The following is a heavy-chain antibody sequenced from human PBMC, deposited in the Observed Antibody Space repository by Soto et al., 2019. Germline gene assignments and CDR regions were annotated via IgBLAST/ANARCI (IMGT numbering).Heavy chain of an antibody. V-gene: IGHV1-46*01. CDR2: INPSGGST. J-gene: IGHJ6*02. CDR3: ARDIADGITIFGVVIGYYYGMDV. Sequence: ASVKVSCKASGYTFTSYYMHWVRQAPGQGLEWMGIINPSGGSTSYAQKFQGRVTMTRDTSTSTVYMELSSLRSEDTAVYYCARDIADGITIFGVVIGYYYGMDVWGQGTTVTVSS. CDR1: GYTFTSYY. D-gene: IGHD3-3*01.